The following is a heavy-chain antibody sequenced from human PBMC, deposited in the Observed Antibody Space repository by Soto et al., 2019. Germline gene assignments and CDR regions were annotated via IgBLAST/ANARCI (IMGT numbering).Heavy chain of an antibody. J-gene: IGHJ6*02. D-gene: IGHD6-25*01. CDR2: ISSNGGST. CDR3: ARGGYQGHYYYYGMDI. CDR1: GFTFSSYA. Sequence: QPGGPLRLSCAASGFTFSSYAMHWVRQAPEKGLEYVSGISSNGGSTHYADSVKGRFTISRDNSKNTLYLQMGSLRAEDMAVYYCARGGYQGHYYYYGMDIWGQGTTVTVSS. V-gene: IGHV3-64*02.